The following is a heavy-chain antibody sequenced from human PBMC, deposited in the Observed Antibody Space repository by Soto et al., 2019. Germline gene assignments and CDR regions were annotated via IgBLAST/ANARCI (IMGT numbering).Heavy chain of an antibody. Sequence: QVHLVQSGVEVKTPGASVKFSCQASGYTFFTYDISWVRQAPGQGLAWRGWISTYSGDTKYAQKFQGRVTMTTDPSTTTAYLALRTPQPCGTAVYCRPRHPRPATSEYGVDPWGQGTLVTVSS. CDR1: GYTFFTYD. J-gene: IGHJ5*02. CDR3: PRHPRPATSEYGVDP. D-gene: IGHD6-6*01. V-gene: IGHV1-18*01. CDR2: ISTYSGDT.